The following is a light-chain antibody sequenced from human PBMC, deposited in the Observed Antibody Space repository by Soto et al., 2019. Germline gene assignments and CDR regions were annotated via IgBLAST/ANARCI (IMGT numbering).Light chain of an antibody. CDR1: SSDVGGYNY. CDR2: DVS. J-gene: IGLJ2*01. Sequence: QSALTQPASVSGSPGQSITISCTGTSSDVGGYNYVSWYQQHPGKAPKLMIYDVSNRPSGVSNRFSGSKSGNTASLTISGLQAEDEADYYCSSYTSSSPPPYVVFGGGTSSPS. CDR3: SSYTSSSPPPYVV. V-gene: IGLV2-14*01.